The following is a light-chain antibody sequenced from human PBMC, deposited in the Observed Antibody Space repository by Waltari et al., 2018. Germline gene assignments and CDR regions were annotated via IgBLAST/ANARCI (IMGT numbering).Light chain of an antibody. Sequence: QSALTQPASVSGSPGQSITISCTGSSRDVGGDDSVSWYEDHPGQAPKVIIYDVNKRPSGVSDRFSGSQSGNTASLTISGLQAEDEATFYCSSQSTKNGVIFGGGTKVTVL. CDR3: SSQSTKNGVI. CDR1: SRDVGGDDS. J-gene: IGLJ2*01. V-gene: IGLV2-14*03. CDR2: DVN.